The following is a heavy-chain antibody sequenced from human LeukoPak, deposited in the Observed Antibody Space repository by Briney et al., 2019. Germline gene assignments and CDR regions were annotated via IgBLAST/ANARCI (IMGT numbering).Heavy chain of an antibody. CDR1: GLTFNNYA. V-gene: IGHV3-23*01. J-gene: IGHJ4*02. CDR3: ARDGDYGDYVIDH. CDR2: ISGSGGST. D-gene: IGHD4-17*01. Sequence: GGSLRLSCAASGLTFNNYAMSWVRQAPGKGLEWVSGISGSGGSTYYADSVKGRLTISRDNSKNTVDLQMNSLRAEDTAVYYCARDGDYGDYVIDHWGQGTLVTVSS.